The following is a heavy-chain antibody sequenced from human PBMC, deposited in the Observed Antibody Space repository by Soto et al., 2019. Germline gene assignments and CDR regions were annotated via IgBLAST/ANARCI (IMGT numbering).Heavy chain of an antibody. CDR1: GGSFSGYY. D-gene: IGHD2-15*01. CDR3: ASGNVVVAATRDAFDI. Sequence: SETLSLTCAVYGGSFSGYYWSWIRQPPGKGLEWIGYIYYSGSTNYNPSLKSRVTISVDTSKNQFSLKLSSVTAADTAVYYCASGNVVVAATRDAFDIWGQGTMVTVSS. V-gene: IGHV4-59*01. J-gene: IGHJ3*02. CDR2: IYYSGST.